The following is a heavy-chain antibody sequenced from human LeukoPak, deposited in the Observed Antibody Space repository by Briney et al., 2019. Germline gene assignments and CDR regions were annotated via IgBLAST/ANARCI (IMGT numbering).Heavy chain of an antibody. J-gene: IGHJ4*02. CDR2: IYYSGST. Sequence: SETLSMTCSASGGAMRRSEYYWGWIRQHPGKGLEWIGSIYYSGSTYYNPSLKSRVTMSVDTSKNQFSLKLSSVTAADTAVYFCARQTPLAPRLGWEILDWGQGTLVTVSS. D-gene: IGHD4-23*01. CDR1: GGAMRRSEYY. V-gene: IGHV4-39*01. CDR3: ARQTPLAPRLGWEILD.